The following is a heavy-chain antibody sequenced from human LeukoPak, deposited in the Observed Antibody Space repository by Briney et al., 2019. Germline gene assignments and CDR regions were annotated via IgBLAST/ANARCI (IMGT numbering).Heavy chain of an antibody. CDR3: ARDYSSGWPGY. J-gene: IGHJ4*02. Sequence: QPGGSLRLSCAASGFTFSSYWMHWVRQAPGKGLVWVSRINSDGSSTSYADSVKGRFTVSRDNSKNTLYLQMNSLRAEDAAVYYCARDYSSGWPGYWGQGTLVTVSS. CDR2: INSDGSST. CDR1: GFTFSSYW. D-gene: IGHD6-19*01. V-gene: IGHV3-74*01.